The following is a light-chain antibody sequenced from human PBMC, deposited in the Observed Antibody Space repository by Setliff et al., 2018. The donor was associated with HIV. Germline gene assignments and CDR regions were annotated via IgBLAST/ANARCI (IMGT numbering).Light chain of an antibody. J-gene: IGLJ1*01. V-gene: IGLV2-14*01. CDR1: SSDVGGYNY. Sequence: QSVLPQPASVSGSPGQSITISCTGTSSDVGGYNYVSWYQQHPGKAPKLLIYDVSKRPSGVSNRFSGSKSGTTASLTISGLQAEDEADYYCSSYTSSSTFYVFGTGTKVTVL. CDR2: DVS. CDR3: SSYTSSSTFYV.